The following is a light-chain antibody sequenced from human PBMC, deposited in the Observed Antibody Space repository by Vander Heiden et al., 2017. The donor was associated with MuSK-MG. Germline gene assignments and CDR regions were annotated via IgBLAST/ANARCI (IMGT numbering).Light chain of an antibody. Sequence: SYALTQPPSVSVSPGQTASITCSGDKVVDKYACWEQHKPAQSPVLVIYQDSKRPSGLPDRFSGSKAGNTATLTISGTQAMDEADYYWQAGDSSTAVFGGGTKLTVL. CDR1: KVVDKY. CDR3: QAGDSSTAV. V-gene: IGLV3-1*01. CDR2: QDS. J-gene: IGLJ2*01.